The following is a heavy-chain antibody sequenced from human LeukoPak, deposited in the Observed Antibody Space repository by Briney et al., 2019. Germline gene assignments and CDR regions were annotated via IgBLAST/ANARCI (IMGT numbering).Heavy chain of an antibody. V-gene: IGHV3-23*01. D-gene: IGHD2-21*02. J-gene: IGHJ3*02. CDR2: FSGTSGSS. CDR3: SRDRSDCGGDCYSADAGFDI. Sequence: LSGGSLRLSCAASGFTFSIYGMSWVRQAAGKGLEWVSAFSGTSGSSYYADSVKGRFTISRDISRNTLYLQMNTLRAEDTAVYYCSRDRSDCGGDCYSADAGFDIWGQGTMVTVSS. CDR1: GFTFSIYG.